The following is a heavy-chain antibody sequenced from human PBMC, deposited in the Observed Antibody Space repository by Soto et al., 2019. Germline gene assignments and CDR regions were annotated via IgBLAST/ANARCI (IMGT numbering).Heavy chain of an antibody. CDR1: GFSLSTSGVG. V-gene: IGHV2-5*02. CDR3: ARDSSGYYGFDY. J-gene: IGHJ4*02. Sequence: QITLKESGPTLVKPTQTLTLTCTFSGFSLSTSGVGVGWIRQPPGKALEWLALIYWDDDKRYSPSLKSRLTITKDTPKNQVVLTTTNMDPVDTATYYCARDSSGYYGFDYWGQGTLVTVSS. CDR2: IYWDDDK. D-gene: IGHD3-22*01.